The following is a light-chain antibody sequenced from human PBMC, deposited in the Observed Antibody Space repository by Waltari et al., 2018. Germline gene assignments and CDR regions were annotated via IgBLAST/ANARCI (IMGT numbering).Light chain of an antibody. Sequence: QSALTQPASVSGSPGQSLPISCTGTSSDVGSYNLVTWYQQHPGKAPKLMIYEVTQRPSGVSNRFSGSKSGNTASLTISGLQAEDEADYYCCSYAGSTTWVFGGGTKLTVL. V-gene: IGLV2-23*02. CDR2: EVT. CDR1: SSDVGSYNL. CDR3: CSYAGSTTWV. J-gene: IGLJ3*02.